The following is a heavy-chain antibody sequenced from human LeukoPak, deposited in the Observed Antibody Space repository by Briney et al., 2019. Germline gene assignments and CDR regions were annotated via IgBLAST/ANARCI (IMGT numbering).Heavy chain of an antibody. CDR1: GFTVSSNY. CDR2: ISGGSDFT. D-gene: IGHD6-19*01. V-gene: IGHV3-11*05. J-gene: IGHJ4*02. Sequence: GGSLRLSCAASGFTVSSNYMSWIRQTPGKGLEWISYISGGSDFTKYADSVQGRFTISRDNAKNSLYLQMYSLRAEDTAVYYCARDSVGYGSGWKHFDNWGQGALVTVSS. CDR3: ARDSVGYGSGWKHFDN.